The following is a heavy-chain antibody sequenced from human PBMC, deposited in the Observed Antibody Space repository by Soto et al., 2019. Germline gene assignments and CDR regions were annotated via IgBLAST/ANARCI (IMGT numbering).Heavy chain of an antibody. CDR3: ARTRSFTLGFYYDGMDV. CDR1: GYSFASYW. Sequence: GESLKISCKGSGYSFASYWIGWVRQMPGKDLERMGIIYPGDSDTRYSPSFQGQVTISADKSLRTAYLQWTSLKASDTALYYCARTRSFTLGFYYDGMDVWGKGTTVTVSS. J-gene: IGHJ6*04. CDR2: IYPGDSDT. V-gene: IGHV5-51*01. D-gene: IGHD6-6*01.